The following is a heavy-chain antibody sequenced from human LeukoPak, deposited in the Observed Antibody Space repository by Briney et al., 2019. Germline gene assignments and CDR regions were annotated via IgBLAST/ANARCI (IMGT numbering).Heavy chain of an antibody. CDR2: IKSKTDGGTT. CDR3: TRDDSSGYIPTITDY. J-gene: IGHJ4*02. V-gene: IGHV3-15*01. Sequence: KSGGSLRLSCAASGFTFSNAWMNWVRQAPGKGLEWVGRIKSKTDGGTTDYAAPVKGRFTISRDDSKNTLYLQMNSLKTEDTAVYYCTRDDSSGYIPTITDYWGQGTLVTVSS. D-gene: IGHD3-22*01. CDR1: GFTFSNAW.